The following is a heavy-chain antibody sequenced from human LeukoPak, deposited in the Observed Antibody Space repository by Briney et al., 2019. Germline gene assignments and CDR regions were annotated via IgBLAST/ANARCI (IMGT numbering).Heavy chain of an antibody. D-gene: IGHD5/OR15-5a*01. CDR2: IRSKAYGGTT. CDR1: GFTFGDYA. V-gene: IGHV3-49*04. J-gene: IGHJ4*02. CDR3: TSDIYDFDC. Sequence: PGGSLRLSCTATGFTFGDYAMSWVRQARGKGLEWVGFIRSKAYGGTTEYAASVKGRFTISRDDSKSIAYLQMNSLKTEDTAVYYCTSDIYDFDCWGQGTLVTVSS.